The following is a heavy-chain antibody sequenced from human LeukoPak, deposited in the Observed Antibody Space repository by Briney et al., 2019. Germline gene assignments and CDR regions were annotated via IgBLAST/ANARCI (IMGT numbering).Heavy chain of an antibody. J-gene: IGHJ4*02. CDR3: VKDRYSSGWYLDY. CDR1: GFTFRSYA. CDR2: MSSNGGTT. D-gene: IGHD6-19*01. Sequence: PGGSLRLSCSASGFTFRSYAMHWVRQAPGKGLEYVSAMSSNGGTTYYVDSVKGRFTISRDNSKNTLYLQMSSLRAEDTAVYYCVKDRYSSGWYLDYWGQGTLVTVSS. V-gene: IGHV3-64D*09.